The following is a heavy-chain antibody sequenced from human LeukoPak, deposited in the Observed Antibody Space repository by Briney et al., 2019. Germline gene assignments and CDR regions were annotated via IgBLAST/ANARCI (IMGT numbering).Heavy chain of an antibody. Sequence: SGGYLRLSCAASGFTFDDYAMHWVRQAPGKGLEWVSGISWNSGSIGYADSVKGRFTISRDNAKNSLYLQMNSLRAEDTALYYCAKGAYYYDSSGYYHFDYWGQGTLVTVSS. CDR2: ISWNSGSI. J-gene: IGHJ4*02. D-gene: IGHD3-22*01. CDR3: AKGAYYYDSSGYYHFDY. V-gene: IGHV3-9*01. CDR1: GFTFDDYA.